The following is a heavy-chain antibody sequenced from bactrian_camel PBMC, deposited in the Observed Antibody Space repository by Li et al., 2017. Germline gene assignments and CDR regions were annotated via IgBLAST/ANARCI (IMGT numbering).Heavy chain of an antibody. D-gene: IGHD8*01. CDR3: ATVGASNCLKDSWDRVAPID. CDR2: INTPTGMT. V-gene: IGHV3S1*01. CDR1: TYTSGC. Sequence: HVQLVESGGDSVQAGGALRLSCSYTYTSGCMAWLRQAPGKEREWVGGINTPTGMTYYVGSFEGRFTISRDNAKNAIYLRMDGLKPEDTALYYCATVGASNCLKDSWDRVAPIDRGQGTQVTVS. J-gene: IGHJ4*01.